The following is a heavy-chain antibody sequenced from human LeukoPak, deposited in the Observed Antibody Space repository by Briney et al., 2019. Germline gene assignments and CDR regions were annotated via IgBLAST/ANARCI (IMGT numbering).Heavy chain of an antibody. CDR3: ARGVGSGSFNIRVVDY. V-gene: IGHV3-7*03. Sequence: PGGSLRLSCAASGFIFTNYFMSWVRQAPGKGLEWVASIKHDGSEKYYVDSVRGRFTISRDNTMNSLYLQMSSLRSEDTAVYYCARGVGSGSFNIRVVDYWGQGTLVTVSS. D-gene: IGHD1-26*01. J-gene: IGHJ4*02. CDR1: GFIFTNYF. CDR2: IKHDGSEK.